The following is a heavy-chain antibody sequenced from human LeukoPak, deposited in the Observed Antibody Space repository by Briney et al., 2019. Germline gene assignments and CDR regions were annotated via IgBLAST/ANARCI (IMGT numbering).Heavy chain of an antibody. CDR2: ISAYSGNT. CDR1: GYTFIRDG. CDR3: ARGPAGDIAAAVYFDY. Sequence: RASVKVSCKTSGYTFIRDGITWVRQAPGQGLEWMGWISAYSGNTNYAQKLQGRVTMTTDTSTSTAYMELRGLRSDDTAVYYCARGPAGDIAAAVYFDYWGQGTLVTVSS. D-gene: IGHD6-13*01. J-gene: IGHJ4*02. V-gene: IGHV1-18*01.